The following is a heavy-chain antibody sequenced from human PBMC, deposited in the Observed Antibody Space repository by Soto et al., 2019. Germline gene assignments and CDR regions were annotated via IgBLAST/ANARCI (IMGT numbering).Heavy chain of an antibody. V-gene: IGHV4-39*01. Sequence: SETLSLICAVSGGSISSSDYYWGWIRRPPGKGLEWIGSIYYRGSTYYNPSLKSRVTISVDTSKNQFSLKLSSVTAADTAVYYCARQGGIVVAVNLDYWGQGTLVTVSS. D-gene: IGHD3-22*01. CDR3: ARQGGIVVAVNLDY. J-gene: IGHJ4*02. CDR2: IYYRGST. CDR1: GGSISSSDYY.